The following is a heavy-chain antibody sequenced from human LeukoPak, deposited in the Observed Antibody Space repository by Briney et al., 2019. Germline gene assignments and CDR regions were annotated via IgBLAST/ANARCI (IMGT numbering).Heavy chain of an antibody. CDR3: ARSTMVRGNWFDP. Sequence: SETLSLTCAVSGYSISSGYYWGWSRPPPGKGLEWIGSIYHSGSTYYNPSLKSRVTISVDTSKNQFSLKLSSVTAADTAVYYCARSTMVRGNWFDPWGQGTLVTVSS. D-gene: IGHD3-10*01. V-gene: IGHV4-38-2*01. CDR1: GYSISSGYY. J-gene: IGHJ5*02. CDR2: IYHSGST.